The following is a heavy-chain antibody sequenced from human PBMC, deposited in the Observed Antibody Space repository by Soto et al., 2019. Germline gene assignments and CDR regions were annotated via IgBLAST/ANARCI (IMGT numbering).Heavy chain of an antibody. J-gene: IGHJ6*02. CDR1: GYTFTGYY. CDR2: INPNSGGT. D-gene: IGHD3-3*02. CDR3: ARSIRYYYYGMDV. Sequence: ASVKVSCKASGYTFTGYYMHRVRQAPGQGLEWMGWINPNSGGTNYAQKFQGWVTMTRDTSISTACMELSRLRSDDTAVYYCARSIRYYYYGMDVWGQGTTVTVSS. V-gene: IGHV1-2*04.